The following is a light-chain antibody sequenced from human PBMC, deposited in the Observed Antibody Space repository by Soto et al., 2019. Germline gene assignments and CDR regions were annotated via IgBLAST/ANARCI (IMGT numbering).Light chain of an antibody. CDR3: QRYNNYLYT. Sequence: DIQMTQSPSTLSASVGDRVTITCRASQSIDNWLAWYQQKPGKAPKFLIFKASNLVSGVPSRFSGSGYGTEFTLTISSLQPDDFATYYCQRYNNYLYTFGQGTKLEIK. J-gene: IGKJ2*01. CDR1: QSIDNW. V-gene: IGKV1-5*03. CDR2: KAS.